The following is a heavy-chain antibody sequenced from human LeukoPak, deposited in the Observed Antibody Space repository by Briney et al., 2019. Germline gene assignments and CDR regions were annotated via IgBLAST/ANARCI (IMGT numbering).Heavy chain of an antibody. CDR3: AQMTTVTTALDY. V-gene: IGHV3-30*03. CDR2: ISYDGSNK. CDR1: GFTFSSYG. Sequence: GGSLRLSCAASGFTFSSYGMHWVHQAPGKGLEWVAVISYDGSNKYYADSVKGRFTISRDNSKNTLYLQMNSLRAEDTAVYYCAQMTTVTTALDYWGQGTLVTVSS. J-gene: IGHJ4*02. D-gene: IGHD4-17*01.